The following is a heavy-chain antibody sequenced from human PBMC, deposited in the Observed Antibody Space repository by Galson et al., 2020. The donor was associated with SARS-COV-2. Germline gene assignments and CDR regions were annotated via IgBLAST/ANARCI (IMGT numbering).Heavy chain of an antibody. CDR3: ARVPFTIVGVVIWYLDY. J-gene: IGHJ4*02. CDR1: GYTFTNYG. V-gene: IGHV1-18*04. D-gene: IGHD3-3*01. Sequence: ASETVPCKASGYTFTNYGLSWVRPAPAQGLEWMGWISAYNGNTNYAQKLQGRVTMTTDTSTSTAYMELRSLKSDDAAVYYCARVPFTIVGVVIWYLDYRGQGTLVTASS. CDR2: ISAYNGNT.